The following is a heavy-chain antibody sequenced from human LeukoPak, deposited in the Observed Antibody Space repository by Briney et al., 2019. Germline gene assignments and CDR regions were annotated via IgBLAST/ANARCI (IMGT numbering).Heavy chain of an antibody. J-gene: IGHJ4*02. CDR2: IYSGGST. CDR1: GFTVSSNY. CDR3: ERDPGGNWGY. D-gene: IGHD7-27*01. Sequence: GGSLRLSCAASGFTVSSNYMSWVRKAPGKGLEWVSVIYSGGSTYYADSVKGRFTISRDNSKNTLYLQMNSLRAEDTAVYYCERDPGGNWGYWGQGTLVTVSS. V-gene: IGHV3-66*01.